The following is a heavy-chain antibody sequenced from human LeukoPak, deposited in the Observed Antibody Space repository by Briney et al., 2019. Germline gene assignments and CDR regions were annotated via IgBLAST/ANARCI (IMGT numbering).Heavy chain of an antibody. CDR1: GFTFSSYG. CDR3: AKDARGGSNWFDP. V-gene: IGHV3-30*02. Sequence: GGSLRLSCAASGFTFSSYGMHWVRQASGKGLEWVAFIRYDGSNKYYADSVKGRFTISRDNSKNTLYLQMNSLRAEDTAVYYCAKDARGGSNWFDPWGQGTLVTVSS. J-gene: IGHJ5*02. CDR2: IRYDGSNK. D-gene: IGHD2-15*01.